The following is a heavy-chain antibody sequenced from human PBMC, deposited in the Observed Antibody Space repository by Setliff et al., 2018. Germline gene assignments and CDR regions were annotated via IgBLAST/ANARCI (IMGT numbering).Heavy chain of an antibody. J-gene: IGHJ4*02. Sequence: ASVKVSCKASGYTFTSYDINWVRQAPGQGLEWMGRINTITGNPTYAQGFTGRFVFSLDTSVSTAYLQWSSLKASDTGMYYCARSTVTQDFDSWGQGTLVTVSS. CDR2: INTITGNP. D-gene: IGHD4-17*01. V-gene: IGHV7-4-1*02. CDR3: ARSTVTQDFDS. CDR1: GYTFTSYD.